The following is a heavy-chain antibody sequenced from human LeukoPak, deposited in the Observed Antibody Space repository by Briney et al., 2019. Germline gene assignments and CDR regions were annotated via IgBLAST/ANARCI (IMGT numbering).Heavy chain of an antibody. Sequence: SETLSPTCSVAGRSLRKFQWASSRQPPGKGLEWIGHVSNSGNTKYNPSLKSRVTISIDTSKNHFSLNLSSVSAADTAVYYCASRGSDDSSAVHFWRQGIMVTVSS. J-gene: IGHJ4*02. CDR3: ASRGSDDSSAVHF. D-gene: IGHD3-22*01. CDR1: GRSLRKFQ. V-gene: IGHV4-59*08. CDR2: VSNSGNT.